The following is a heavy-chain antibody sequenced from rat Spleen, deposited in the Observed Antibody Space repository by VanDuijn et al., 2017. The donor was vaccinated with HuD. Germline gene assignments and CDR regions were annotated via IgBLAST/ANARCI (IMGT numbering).Heavy chain of an antibody. CDR3: ASTTYAPHA. CDR1: GFTFSNFG. J-gene: IGHJ4*01. Sequence: EVQLVESGGGLVQPGRSLKLSCTASGFTFSNFGMAWVRQAPTKGLEWVASISTGGGNTYYRDSVKGRSSISRDNAKSTLYLQMARLRSKDTATPHCASTTYAPHAWGQGASVTVSS. CDR2: ISTGGGNT. D-gene: IGHD3-1*01. V-gene: IGHV5S13*01.